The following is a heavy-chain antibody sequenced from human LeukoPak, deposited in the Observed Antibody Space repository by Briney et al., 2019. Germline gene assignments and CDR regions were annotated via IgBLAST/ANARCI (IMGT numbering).Heavy chain of an antibody. CDR3: ATAATVTTVGWFDP. Sequence: ASVKVSCKASGGTFSSYAISWVRQAPGQGLEWMGGIIPIFGTANYAQKFQGRVTMTEDTSTDTAYMELSSLRSEDTAVYYCATAATVTTVGWFDPWGQGTLVTVSS. CDR1: GGTFSSYA. D-gene: IGHD4-17*01. CDR2: IIPIFGTA. V-gene: IGHV1-69*06. J-gene: IGHJ5*02.